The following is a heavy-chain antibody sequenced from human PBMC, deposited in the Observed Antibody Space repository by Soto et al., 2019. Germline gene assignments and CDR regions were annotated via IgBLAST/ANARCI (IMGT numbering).Heavy chain of an antibody. CDR2: IYPGDSDT. CDR1: GYTFTSYW. CDR3: ARQGSQTEKFYYYGLDV. J-gene: IGHJ6*02. Sequence: PGESLKISCKGSGYTFTSYWIAWVRQMPGKGLEWMGIIYPGDSDTRYSPSFQGQITISADKSISTAYLQWSSLKASDTAMYFCARQGSQTEKFYYYGLDVWGQGTTVTVSS. V-gene: IGHV5-51*01.